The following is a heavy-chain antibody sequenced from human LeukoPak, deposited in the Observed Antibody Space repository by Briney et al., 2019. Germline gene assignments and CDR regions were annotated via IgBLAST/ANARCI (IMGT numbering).Heavy chain of an antibody. CDR1: GFTFDDYA. V-gene: IGHV3-9*01. J-gene: IGHJ5*02. Sequence: GGSLRLSCAASGFTFDDYAMHWVRQAPGKGLEWVSGISWNSGSIGYADSVKGRFTISRDNAKNSLYLQMNSLRAEDTALYYCAKDGEAYSSSWYDWFDPWGQGTLVTVSS. CDR3: AKDGEAYSSSWYDWFDP. CDR2: ISWNSGSI. D-gene: IGHD6-13*01.